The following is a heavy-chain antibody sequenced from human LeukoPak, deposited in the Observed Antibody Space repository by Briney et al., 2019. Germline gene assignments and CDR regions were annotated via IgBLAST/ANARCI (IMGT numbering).Heavy chain of an antibody. CDR2: ISSSSGYI. J-gene: IGHJ6*03. V-gene: IGHV3-21*01. CDR3: ARGGYQPYYYMDV. D-gene: IGHD2-2*01. Sequence: GGSLRLSCAASGFTFSSYAMNWVRQAPGKGLEWVSSISSSSGYIFYADSVKGRFTISRDNSKNIVYLQMDSLRVDDTALYYCARGGYQPYYYMDVWGTGTSVTVSS. CDR1: GFTFSSYA.